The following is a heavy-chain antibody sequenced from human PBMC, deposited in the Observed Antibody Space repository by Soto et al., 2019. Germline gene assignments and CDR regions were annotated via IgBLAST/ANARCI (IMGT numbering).Heavy chain of an antibody. CDR3: ARDSLDPGIAAAGGFDY. D-gene: IGHD6-13*01. J-gene: IGHJ4*02. Sequence: QVQLVESGGGVVQPGRSLRLSCAASGFTFSSYGMHWVRQAPGKGLEWVAVIWYDGSNKYYADSVKGRFTISRVNSKNTLYLQMNSLRAEDTAVYYCARDSLDPGIAAAGGFDYWGQGTLVTVSS. CDR2: IWYDGSNK. V-gene: IGHV3-33*01. CDR1: GFTFSSYG.